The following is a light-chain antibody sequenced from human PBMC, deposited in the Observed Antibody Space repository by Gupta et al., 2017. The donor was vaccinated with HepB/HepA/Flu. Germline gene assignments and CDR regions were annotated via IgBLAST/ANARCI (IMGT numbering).Light chain of an antibody. CDR3: QKDSSNPQT. CDR2: WAS. V-gene: IGKV4-1*01. CDR1: QSVLYSSNNKND. Sequence: DIVMTQSPDSLAVSLGERATINCKSSQSVLYSSNNKNDLAWLQQKPGQPPKLLIYWASTRESGVPDRFSGSGAGTDFTLTISSLQADDVAVYYCQKDSSNPQTFGEGTKVEIK. J-gene: IGKJ1*01.